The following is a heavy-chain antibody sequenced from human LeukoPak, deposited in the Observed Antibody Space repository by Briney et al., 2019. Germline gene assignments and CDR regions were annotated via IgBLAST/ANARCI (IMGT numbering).Heavy chain of an antibody. CDR2: IKQDGSEK. CDR3: ARDLAEGQQLVRIPDY. J-gene: IGHJ4*02. Sequence: GGSLRLSCAASGFTFSSYWMSWVRQAPGKGLEWVANIKQDGSEKYYVDSVKGRFTISRDNAKNSLYLQMNSLRAEDTAVYYCARDLAEGQQLVRIPDYWGQGTLVTVSS. V-gene: IGHV3-7*01. D-gene: IGHD6-13*01. CDR1: GFTFSSYW.